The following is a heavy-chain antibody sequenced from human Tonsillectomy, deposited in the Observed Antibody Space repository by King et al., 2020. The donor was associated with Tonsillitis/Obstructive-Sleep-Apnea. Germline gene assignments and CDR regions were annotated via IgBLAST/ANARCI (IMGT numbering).Heavy chain of an antibody. CDR3: ARSVHGSGSYLFNY. CDR1: GGSINTYY. J-gene: IGHJ4*02. D-gene: IGHD3-10*01. V-gene: IGHV4-59*01. Sequence: VQLQESGPGLVKPSETLSLTCTVSGGSINTYYWSWIRQPPGKGLECVGYIYYIGSTNYNPSLKSRVTISVDTSNNQFSLKLSSVTAADTAIYYCARSVHGSGSYLFNYWGQGTLVTVSS. CDR2: IYYIGST.